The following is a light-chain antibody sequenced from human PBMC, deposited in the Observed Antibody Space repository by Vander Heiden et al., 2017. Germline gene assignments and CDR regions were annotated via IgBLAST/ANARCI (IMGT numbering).Light chain of an antibody. CDR1: NIGSKS. Sequence: SYVLTQPPSVSVAPGQTARITSGGKNIGSKSVHWYQQKPGQAPVLVVYDDSDRPSGIPERFSGSNSGNTATLTISRVEAGDEADYYCQVWDSSSDLWVFGGGTKLTVL. CDR2: DDS. CDR3: QVWDSSSDLWV. J-gene: IGLJ3*02. V-gene: IGLV3-21*02.